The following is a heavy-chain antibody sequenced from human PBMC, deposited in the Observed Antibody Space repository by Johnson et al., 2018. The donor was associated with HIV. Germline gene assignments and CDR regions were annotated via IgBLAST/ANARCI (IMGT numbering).Heavy chain of an antibody. Sequence: QVKLVESGGGVVQPGRSLRLSCAASGFTFSSYAMHWVRQAPGKGLEWVAVISYDGSNKDYADSVKGRFTISRANSKTTLYLQMNSLRAEDTALYYCAKAIAAAGEDAFDIWGQGTMVTVSS. CDR1: GFTFSSYA. V-gene: IGHV3-30-3*01. J-gene: IGHJ3*02. CDR2: ISYDGSNK. D-gene: IGHD6-13*01. CDR3: AKAIAAAGEDAFDI.